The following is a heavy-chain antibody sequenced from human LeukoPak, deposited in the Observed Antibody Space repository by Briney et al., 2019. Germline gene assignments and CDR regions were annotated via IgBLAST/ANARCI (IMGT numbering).Heavy chain of an antibody. CDR1: GFTFSSYG. Sequence: PGGSLRLSCAASGFTFSSYGMHWVRQAPGKGLEWVAFIRYDGSNKYYADSVKGRFTISRDNSNKTMYLQMNSLRAEDTAVYYCAKNQRDYYDSSGYYSYNWFDPWGQGTLVTVSS. D-gene: IGHD3-22*01. V-gene: IGHV3-30*02. J-gene: IGHJ5*02. CDR3: AKNQRDYYDSSGYYSYNWFDP. CDR2: IRYDGSNK.